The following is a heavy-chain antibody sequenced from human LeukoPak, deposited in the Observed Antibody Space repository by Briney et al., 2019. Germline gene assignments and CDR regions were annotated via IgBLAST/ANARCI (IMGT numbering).Heavy chain of an antibody. D-gene: IGHD3-16*01. CDR3: ARDYPNPFDP. Sequence: SETLSLTCTVSGGSISSYYWSWIRQPPGKGLEWIGYIYTSGSTNYNPSLKSRVTISVDTSKNQFSLKLSSVTAADTAVYYCARDYPNPFDPWGQGTLVTVSS. V-gene: IGHV4-4*09. J-gene: IGHJ5*02. CDR1: GGSISSYY. CDR2: IYTSGST.